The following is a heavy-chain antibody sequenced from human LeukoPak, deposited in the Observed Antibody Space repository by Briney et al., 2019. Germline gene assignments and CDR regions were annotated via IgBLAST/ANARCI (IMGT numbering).Heavy chain of an antibody. Sequence: PGGSLRLSCAVSGFIVSSDYMSWVRQAPGKGLEWVSTIYSGGSTYYADSVKGRFTISRDNSKNTLYLQMNSLRAEDTAVYYCARGLNSGTYSLGYWGQGTLVTVSS. CDR3: ARGLNSGTYSLGY. CDR1: GFIVSSDY. J-gene: IGHJ4*02. D-gene: IGHD1-26*01. V-gene: IGHV3-53*01. CDR2: IYSGGST.